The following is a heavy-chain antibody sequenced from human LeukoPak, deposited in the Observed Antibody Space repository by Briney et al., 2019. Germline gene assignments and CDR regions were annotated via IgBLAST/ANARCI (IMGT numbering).Heavy chain of an antibody. Sequence: PSETLSLTCTASGGSISSYYWSWIRQPPGKGLEWIGYIYHSGSTYYNPSLKSRVTISVDRSKNQFSLKLGSVTAADTAVYYCARGSGYGGNYWFDPWGQGTLVTVSS. CDR1: GGSISSYY. D-gene: IGHD4-23*01. J-gene: IGHJ5*02. CDR2: IYHSGST. CDR3: ARGSGYGGNYWFDP. V-gene: IGHV4-59*12.